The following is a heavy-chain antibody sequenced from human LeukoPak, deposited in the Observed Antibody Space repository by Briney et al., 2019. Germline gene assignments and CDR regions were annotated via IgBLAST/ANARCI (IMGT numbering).Heavy chain of an antibody. CDR2: IRYDGSDK. Sequence: GGSLRLSCAASGFTFSTYGMHWVRQAPGKGLEWVAFIRYDGSDKYYLDSVKGRFTISRDNSKNTLYLQMNSLRAEDSAVYHCVKDYRSGSYMGHFDYWGQGTLVTVSS. J-gene: IGHJ4*02. CDR1: GFTFSTYG. V-gene: IGHV3-30*02. CDR3: VKDYRSGSYMGHFDY. D-gene: IGHD6-19*01.